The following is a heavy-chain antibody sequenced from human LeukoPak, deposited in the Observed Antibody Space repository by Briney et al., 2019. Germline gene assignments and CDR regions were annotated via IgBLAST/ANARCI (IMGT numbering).Heavy chain of an antibody. J-gene: IGHJ4*02. Sequence: PSETLSLTCTVSGDSLSSSYWSWVRQPAGKGLEWIGRIYTSGYTNYNPSLRSRVTLSVETSKNQFSLKLTSVTDADAAVYYCARDCSGGNCYLGVIDYWGQGTQVIDSS. CDR1: GDSLSSSY. V-gene: IGHV4-4*07. CDR2: IYTSGYT. CDR3: ARDCSGGNCYLGVIDY. D-gene: IGHD2-15*01.